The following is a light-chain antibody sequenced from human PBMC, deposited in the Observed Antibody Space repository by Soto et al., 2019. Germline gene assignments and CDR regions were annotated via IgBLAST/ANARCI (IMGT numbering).Light chain of an antibody. J-gene: IGLJ2*01. CDR2: EVR. CDR3: SSYTSKSSLI. CDR1: MRDVGAYNL. V-gene: IGLV2-14*01. Sequence: QSALTQPASVSGSPGQSITISCAGTMRDVGAYNLVSWYQQPPARAPQLIIYEVRNRPSGISFRFSGSKSGNTASLTISGLQAEDEADYYCSSYTSKSSLIFGGGTKLTVL.